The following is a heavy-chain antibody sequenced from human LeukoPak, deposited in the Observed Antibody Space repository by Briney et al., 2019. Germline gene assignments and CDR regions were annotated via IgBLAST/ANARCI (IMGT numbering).Heavy chain of an antibody. CDR2: ISDRSDHT. D-gene: IGHD2-15*01. CDR3: AKEKKSGGWPFDY. J-gene: IGHJ4*02. V-gene: IGHV3-23*01. CDR1: GFSFSSYA. Sequence: SGGSLRLSCAASGFSFSSYAMSWVRQAPGKGLEWVSGISDRSDHTYYADSVEGRFTISRDNSKNTLYLQMSSLRADDAAIYYCAKEKKSGGWPFDYWGQGALVTVSS.